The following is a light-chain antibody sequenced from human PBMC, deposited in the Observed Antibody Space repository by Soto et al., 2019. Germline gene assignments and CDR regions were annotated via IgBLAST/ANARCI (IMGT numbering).Light chain of an antibody. CDR3: LQALQTPVT. Sequence: DIVMTQSPLSLPVTPGEPASISCRSSQSLLHSNGYNYLDWYLQKPGQSPQLLIYLGSNRASGVPDRVSGSGLGTDFTLNISRVEAEDVGVYYCLQALQTPVTFGQGTKVEIK. J-gene: IGKJ1*01. CDR1: QSLLHSNGYNY. V-gene: IGKV2-28*01. CDR2: LGS.